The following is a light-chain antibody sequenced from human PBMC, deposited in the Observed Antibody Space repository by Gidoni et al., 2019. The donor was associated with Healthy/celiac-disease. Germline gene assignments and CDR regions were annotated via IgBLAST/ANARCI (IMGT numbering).Light chain of an antibody. J-gene: IGKJ3*01. CDR1: PSVSSSY. CDR2: GAS. CDR3: QQYGSSPRFT. Sequence: EIVLTQSPGTLSLSPGERATLSCRASPSVSSSYLAWYQQKPGQAPRLLIYGASSRATGIPDRFSGSGSGTDFTLTISRLEPEDFAVYYCQQYGSSPRFTFXPXTKVDIK. V-gene: IGKV3-20*01.